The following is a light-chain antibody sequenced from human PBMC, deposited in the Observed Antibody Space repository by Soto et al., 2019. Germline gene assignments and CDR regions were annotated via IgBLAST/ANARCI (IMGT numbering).Light chain of an antibody. Sequence: EIVMTQSPATLSLSPGERATLSCRAGQSVSSYLDWYQPKPGQAPRLLIYDASNRATGIPDRFSGSGSGTDFTLTISRLEHEDFAVYYCQQYGSPLWTFGQGTKV. CDR1: QSVSSY. J-gene: IGKJ1*01. CDR2: DAS. V-gene: IGKV3-20*01. CDR3: QQYGSPLWT.